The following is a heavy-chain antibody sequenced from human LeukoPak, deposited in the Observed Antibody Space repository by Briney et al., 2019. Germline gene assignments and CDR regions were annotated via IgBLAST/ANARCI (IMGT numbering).Heavy chain of an antibody. CDR2: ISGSGGST. J-gene: IGHJ4*02. CDR3: AGEDSSSLRDPNY. Sequence: PGGSLRLSCAASGFTFSSYGISWVRQAPGKGLEWVSAISGSGGSTYYADSVKGRFTISRDNAKNSLYLQMNSLRAEDTAVYYCAGEDSSSLRDPNYWGQGTLVTVSS. CDR1: GFTFSSYG. V-gene: IGHV3-23*01. D-gene: IGHD6-13*01.